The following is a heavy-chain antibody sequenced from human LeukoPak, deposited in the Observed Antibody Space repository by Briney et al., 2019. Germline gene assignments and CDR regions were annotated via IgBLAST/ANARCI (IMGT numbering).Heavy chain of an antibody. V-gene: IGHV3-7*03. CDR1: GFIFSSYW. CDR2: IHPDGSET. D-gene: IGHD2-2*01. Sequence: GGSLRLSCEASGFIFSSYWMGWVRQVPEKGLEWVANIHPDGSETSYVDSVKGRFTISRDNAKNSLYLQMDSLRAEDTALYYCARAPITSPFYFDYWGQGTLVTVSS. CDR3: ARAPITSPFYFDY. J-gene: IGHJ4*02.